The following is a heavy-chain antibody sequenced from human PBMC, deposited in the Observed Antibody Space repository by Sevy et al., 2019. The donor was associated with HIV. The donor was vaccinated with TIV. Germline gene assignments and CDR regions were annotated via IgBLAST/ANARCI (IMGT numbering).Heavy chain of an antibody. J-gene: IGHJ4*02. CDR3: AGENAWGRGYS. CDR2: IYYNGHI. Sequence: SETLSLTCTVSGGSITSLYWNWIRQPPGKGLEWIANIYYNGHINYNPSLKSRVTLSLDTSKNHFSLRLSSVTAADTAMYYCAGENAWGRGYSWGQGTLVTVSS. D-gene: IGHD1-26*01. CDR1: GGSITSLY. V-gene: IGHV4-59*08.